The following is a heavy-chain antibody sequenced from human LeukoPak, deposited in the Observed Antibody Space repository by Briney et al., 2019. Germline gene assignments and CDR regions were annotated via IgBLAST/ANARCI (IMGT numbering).Heavy chain of an antibody. J-gene: IGHJ4*02. Sequence: ASVKVSCKASGYTFTSYYMHWVRQAPGQGLEWMGWINPNSGGTNYAQKFQGRVTMTRDTSISTAYMELSRLRSDDTAVYYCARGVSVAAAGLIDYWGQGTLVTVSS. CDR1: GYTFTSYY. D-gene: IGHD6-13*01. CDR2: INPNSGGT. CDR3: ARGVSVAAAGLIDY. V-gene: IGHV1-2*02.